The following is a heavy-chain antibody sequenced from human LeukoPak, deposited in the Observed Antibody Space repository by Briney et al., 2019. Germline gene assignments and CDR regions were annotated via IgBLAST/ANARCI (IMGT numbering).Heavy chain of an antibody. J-gene: IGHJ6*02. CDR1: GFTFSDYY. V-gene: IGHV3-11*01. Sequence: GGSLRLSCAASGFTFSDYYMSWLRQAPGKGLEWVSYISSSGSTIYYADSVKGRFTISRDNAKNSLYLQMNSLRAEDTAVYYCARGDRRANYYYYGMDVWGQGTTVTVSS. CDR2: ISSSGSTI. D-gene: IGHD2-15*01. CDR3: ARGDRRANYYYYGMDV.